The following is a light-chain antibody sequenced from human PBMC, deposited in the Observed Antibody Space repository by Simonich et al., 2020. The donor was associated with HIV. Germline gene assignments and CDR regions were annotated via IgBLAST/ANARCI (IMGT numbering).Light chain of an antibody. Sequence: NFMLTQPHSVSESPGKTVTISCTHSGGSIARNYVQWYQQRPGSAPTTVIYENNHRPSGVPDRFSCSIDSSSNSASLTISGLKTEDEADYYCQSYDSSIPVVFGGGTKLTVL. CDR1: GGSIARNY. CDR3: QSYDSSIPVV. CDR2: ENN. J-gene: IGLJ2*01. V-gene: IGLV6-57*03.